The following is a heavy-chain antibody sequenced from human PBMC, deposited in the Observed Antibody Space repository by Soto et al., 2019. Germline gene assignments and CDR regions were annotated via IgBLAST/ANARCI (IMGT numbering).Heavy chain of an antibody. CDR3: AKDRTMARGIRAFDI. D-gene: IGHD3-10*01. V-gene: IGHV3-23*01. J-gene: IGHJ3*02. CDR1: GFAFGNYP. CDR2: ISGSGGMT. Sequence: EAQLLQSGGGLVPPGGSLRLSCVASGFAFGNYPMAWVRQTPGKGLQWISTISGSGGMTDYEDSVRGRFTVSIGHSKDTGHLQMTSLRADDTAVYYCAKDRTMARGIRAFDIWGQGTTVTISS.